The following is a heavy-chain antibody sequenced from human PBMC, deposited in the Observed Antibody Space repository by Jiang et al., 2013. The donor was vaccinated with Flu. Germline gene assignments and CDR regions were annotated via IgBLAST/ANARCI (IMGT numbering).Heavy chain of an antibody. CDR3: AKPSKDIVVISVAIAFQH. Sequence: LVESGGRLVQPGGSLRLSCTASAFTFSSYAMSWVRQAPGKGLEWVSAISGSGFSTYYADSVKGRFTISRDNSKNTLYLQMNSLRAEDTAVYYCAKPSKDIVVISVAIAFQHWGQGTLVT. J-gene: IGHJ1*01. D-gene: IGHD2-2*02. CDR1: AFTFSSYA. V-gene: IGHV3-23*04. CDR2: ISGSGFST.